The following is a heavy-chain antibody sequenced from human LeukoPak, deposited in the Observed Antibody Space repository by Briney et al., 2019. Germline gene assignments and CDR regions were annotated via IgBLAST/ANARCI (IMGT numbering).Heavy chain of an antibody. J-gene: IGHJ4*02. CDR3: ARGGGDSGWYFVVYFDY. D-gene: IGHD6-19*01. Sequence: PSETLSLTCTVSGVSISSSSYGWGWIRQPPGKGLEWIGSIYYSGSTYYNPSLKSRVTISVDTSKNQFSLKLSSVTAADTAVYYCARGGGDSGWYFVVYFDYWGQGTLVTVSS. V-gene: IGHV4-39*07. CDR2: IYYSGST. CDR1: GVSISSSSYG.